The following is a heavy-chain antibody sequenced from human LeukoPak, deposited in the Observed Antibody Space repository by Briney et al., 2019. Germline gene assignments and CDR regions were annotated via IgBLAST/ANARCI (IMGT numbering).Heavy chain of an antibody. CDR2: ISSGGST. Sequence: ESGPGLVKPSETLSLTCTVSGGSISSSSYYWGWIRQPAGKGLEWIGRISSGGSTNYNPSLKSRVTISVDTSKNQFSLKLSSVTAADTAVYFCARGPYPYDSSGAFDIWGQGTMVTVSS. CDR3: ARGPYPYDSSGAFDI. CDR1: GGSISSSSYY. J-gene: IGHJ3*02. V-gene: IGHV4-61*02. D-gene: IGHD3-22*01.